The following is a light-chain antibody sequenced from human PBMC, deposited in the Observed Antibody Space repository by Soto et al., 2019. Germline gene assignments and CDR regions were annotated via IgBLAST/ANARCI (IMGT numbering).Light chain of an antibody. J-gene: IGKJ1*01. CDR2: AAS. Sequence: DIQMTQSPSSLSASVGDRVAITCPASQDISNFLAWYQQKPGRVTKLLIYAASSLQSGVPSRFSASGSGTDFTLTISSLQPEDVATYYCQKYFGAPKTFGPGTKVEIK. V-gene: IGKV1-27*01. CDR1: QDISNF. CDR3: QKYFGAPKT.